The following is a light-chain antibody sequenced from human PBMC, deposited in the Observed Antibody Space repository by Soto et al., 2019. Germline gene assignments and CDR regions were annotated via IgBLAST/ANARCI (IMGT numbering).Light chain of an antibody. V-gene: IGKV3-20*01. CDR2: GAS. J-gene: IGKJ5*01. Sequence: EIGLTQAPGTLSLSPGERATLSCRARLSVSSSYLAWYQQKPGQAPRLLIYGASSRATGIPDRFSGSGSGTDFTLTISRLEPEDFAVYYCQQYGSSLSITFGQGTRLEIK. CDR1: LSVSSSY. CDR3: QQYGSSLSIT.